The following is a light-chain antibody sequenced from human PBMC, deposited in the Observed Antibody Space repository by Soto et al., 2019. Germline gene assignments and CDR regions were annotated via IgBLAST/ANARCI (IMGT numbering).Light chain of an antibody. Sequence: DIQMTQSPSTLSASVGDRVNITCRASQSISSYLAWYQQKPGKAPKLLIYKASSLESGVPSRFSGSRSGTECTLTISSLQPDDFAIYYCQQYNSYSRTFGQGTKVEIK. J-gene: IGKJ1*01. V-gene: IGKV1-5*03. CDR3: QQYNSYSRT. CDR2: KAS. CDR1: QSISSY.